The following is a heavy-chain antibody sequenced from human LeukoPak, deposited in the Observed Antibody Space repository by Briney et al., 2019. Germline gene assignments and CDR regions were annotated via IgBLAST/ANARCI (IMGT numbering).Heavy chain of an antibody. J-gene: IGHJ4*02. CDR1: GYTFTSYG. CDR3: ARVSSSPDEKLDY. V-gene: IGHV1-18*01. CDR2: IRAYNGNT. D-gene: IGHD5-24*01. Sequence: ASVKVSCKSSGYTFTSYGIIWVRQAPGQGLKWMGWIRAYNGNTNYAQKLQGRVTMTTDTSTSTAYMELRSLRSDDTAVYYCARVSSSPDEKLDYWGQGTLVAVSS.